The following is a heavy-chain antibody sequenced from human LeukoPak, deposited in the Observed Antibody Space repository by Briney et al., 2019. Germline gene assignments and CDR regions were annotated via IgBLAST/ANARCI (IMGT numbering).Heavy chain of an antibody. D-gene: IGHD3-3*01. CDR2: IYYGGYT. V-gene: IGHV4-39*01. CDR1: GGSISSNNYY. J-gene: IGHJ4*02. Sequence: SETLSLTCTVSGGSISSNNYYWGWIRQPPGTGLEWIGSIYYGGYTYYNPSLKSRVTISVDTSKNQFSLKLSSVTAADTAIYYCQSRFLEWLLDYWGQGTLVTVSS. CDR3: QSRFLEWLLDY.